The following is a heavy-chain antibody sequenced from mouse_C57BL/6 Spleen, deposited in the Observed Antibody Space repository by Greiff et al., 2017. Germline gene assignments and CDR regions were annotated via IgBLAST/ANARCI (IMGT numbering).Heavy chain of an antibody. J-gene: IGHJ2*01. D-gene: IGHD1-1*01. CDR2: IDPSDSET. CDR1: GYTFTSYW. Sequence: QVQLQQPGAELVRPGSSVKLSCKASGYTFTSYWMHWVKQRPIQGLEWIGNIDPSDSETHYNQKFKDKATLTVDKSSSTAYMQLSSLTSEDSAVYYCARLPYGSSYVLWGQGTTLTFSS. V-gene: IGHV1-52*01. CDR3: ARLPYGSSYVL.